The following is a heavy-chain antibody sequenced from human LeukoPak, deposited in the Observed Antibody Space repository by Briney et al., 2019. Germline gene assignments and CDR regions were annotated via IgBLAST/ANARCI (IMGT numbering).Heavy chain of an antibody. CDR1: GGSISSSSYY. CDR2: IYHSGST. CDR3: ARQGGDYDYVWGSYRLYYFDY. D-gene: IGHD3-16*02. V-gene: IGHV4-39*01. J-gene: IGHJ4*02. Sequence: SETLSLTCTVSGGSISSSSYYWGWIRQPPGKGLEWIGSIYHSGSTYYNPSLKSRVTISVDTSKNQFSLKLSSVTAADTAVYYCARQGGDYDYVWGSYRLYYFDYWGQGTLVTVSS.